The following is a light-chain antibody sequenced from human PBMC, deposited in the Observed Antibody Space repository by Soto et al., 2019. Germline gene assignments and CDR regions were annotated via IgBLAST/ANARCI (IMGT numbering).Light chain of an antibody. CDR3: NSFTTSSTLV. V-gene: IGLV2-14*03. J-gene: IGLJ2*01. Sequence: QSVLTQPASVSGSPGQSITISCTGTSSDVGAYNYVSWYQHHPGKAPKLMIYDVSNRPSGVSNRFSGSKSGNTASLTISGLQAEDEADYYCNSFTTSSTLVFGGATKLPVL. CDR1: SSDVGAYNY. CDR2: DVS.